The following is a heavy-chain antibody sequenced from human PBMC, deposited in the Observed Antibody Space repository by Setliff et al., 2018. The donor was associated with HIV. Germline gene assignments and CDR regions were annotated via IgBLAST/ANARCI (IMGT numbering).Heavy chain of an antibody. J-gene: IGHJ6*02. D-gene: IGHD1-26*01. CDR1: GYTFTSYG. CDR3: ARDRNRGDSGSFGMDV. Sequence: ASVKVSCKASGYTFTSYGISWVRQAPGQGLEWMGWISAYNGNKNYAQKLQGRVTMTTDTSTTTVYMDLRSLTSDDTAVYYCARDRNRGDSGSFGMDVWGQGTTVTVSS. V-gene: IGHV1-18*01. CDR2: ISAYNGNK.